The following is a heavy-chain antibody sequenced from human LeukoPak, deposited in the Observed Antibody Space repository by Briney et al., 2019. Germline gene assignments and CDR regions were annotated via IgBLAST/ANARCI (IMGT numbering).Heavy chain of an antibody. Sequence: SETLSLTCTVSGGSISSYYWSWIRQPPGRGLEWIGYIYYSGSTNYNPSLKSRITISVDTSKTQFSLNLSAVTAADTAVYYCASHCSSTSCRDYFDYWGQGTLVTVSS. V-gene: IGHV4-59*01. CDR1: GGSISSYY. D-gene: IGHD2-2*01. CDR2: IYYSGST. CDR3: ASHCSSTSCRDYFDY. J-gene: IGHJ4*02.